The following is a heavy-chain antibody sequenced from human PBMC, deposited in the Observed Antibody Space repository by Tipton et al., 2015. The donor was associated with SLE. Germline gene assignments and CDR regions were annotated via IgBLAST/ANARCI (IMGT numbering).Heavy chain of an antibody. CDR2: INPNTGGT. Sequence: QLVQSGADVKKPGASVKVSCKASGFTFTGYYLHWVRQAPGQGLEWMGWINPNTGGTNYAQRFQGRVNMTTDTPSSTAYMELTSLRSDDTAVFYCARGGTGVRGSLDVWGRGTLVTVSS. V-gene: IGHV1-2*02. J-gene: IGHJ2*01. CDR3: ARGGTGVRGSLDV. D-gene: IGHD3-10*01. CDR1: GFTFTGYY.